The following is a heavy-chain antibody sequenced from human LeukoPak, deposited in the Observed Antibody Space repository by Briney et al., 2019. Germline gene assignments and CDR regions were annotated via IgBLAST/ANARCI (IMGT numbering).Heavy chain of an antibody. Sequence: PGGSLRLSCAASGFTVSSNYMSWVRQAPGKGLEWVSSISSSSSYIYYADSVKGRFTISRDNAKNSLYLQMNSLRAEDTAVYYCARDEVLRYFDWLSTRLDVWGQGTTVTVSS. V-gene: IGHV3-21*01. J-gene: IGHJ6*02. CDR1: GFTVSSNY. D-gene: IGHD3-9*01. CDR3: ARDEVLRYFDWLSTRLDV. CDR2: ISSSSSYI.